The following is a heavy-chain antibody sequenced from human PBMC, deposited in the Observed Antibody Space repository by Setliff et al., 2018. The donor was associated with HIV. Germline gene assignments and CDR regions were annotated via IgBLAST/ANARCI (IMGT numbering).Heavy chain of an antibody. CDR3: AQVLEYCGSSTCYGGVDY. CDR2: IHSGGST. V-gene: IGHV4-31*03. D-gene: IGHD2-2*01. CDR1: GASITSGGHY. J-gene: IGHJ4*02. Sequence: NPSETLSLTCSVSGASITSGGHYWTWIRQHPERGLEWIGHIHSGGSTFYNPSLKSRLIISLDTSENQFSLKLDSVTAADTAIYYCAQVLEYCGSSTCYGGVDYWGQGTLVTVSS.